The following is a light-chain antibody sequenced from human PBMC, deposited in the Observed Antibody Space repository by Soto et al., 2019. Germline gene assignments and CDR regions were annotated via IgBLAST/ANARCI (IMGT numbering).Light chain of an antibody. CDR3: QQRNIWPPVT. CDR1: QYINTR. Sequence: EIVFTQSPAALSSFPFERFTLSCRASQYINTRLAWYQHRPGQAPRLLIYQTSIRAAGIPARFSGSGSGTDFTLTISSLEPEDSAVYYCQQRNIWPPVTFGQGTRLEIK. CDR2: QTS. J-gene: IGKJ5*01. V-gene: IGKV3-11*01.